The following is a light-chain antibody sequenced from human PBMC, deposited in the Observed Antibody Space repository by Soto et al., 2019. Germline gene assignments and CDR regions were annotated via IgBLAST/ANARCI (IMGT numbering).Light chain of an antibody. J-gene: IGLJ2*01. V-gene: IGLV1-36*01. CDR1: ISNIGNNA. CDR3: ATWDGSLNGVV. Sequence: QSVLTQPPSVSEAPRQRVTISCSGSISNIGNNAVNWYQHLPGKAPKLLIYYDDLLPSGVSDRFSGSKSGTSASLAISGLQSEDEADYYCATWDGSLNGVVFGGGTQLTVL. CDR2: YDD.